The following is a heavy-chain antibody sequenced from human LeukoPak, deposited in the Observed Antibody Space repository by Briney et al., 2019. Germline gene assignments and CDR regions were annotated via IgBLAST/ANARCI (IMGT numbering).Heavy chain of an antibody. Sequence: TSETLSLTCTVSGGSISSSSYYWGWIRQPPGKGLEWIGSIYYSGSTYYNPSLKSRVTISVDTSKNQFSLKLSSVTAADTAVYYCAREANCSGGSCYSSPIDYWGQGTLVTVSS. CDR3: AREANCSGGSCYSSPIDY. CDR1: GGSISSSSYY. V-gene: IGHV4-39*07. CDR2: IYYSGST. D-gene: IGHD2-15*01. J-gene: IGHJ4*02.